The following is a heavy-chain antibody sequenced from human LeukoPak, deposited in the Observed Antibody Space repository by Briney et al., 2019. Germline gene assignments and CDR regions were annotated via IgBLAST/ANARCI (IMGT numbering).Heavy chain of an antibody. Sequence: GGSLRLSCAASGFTFSSYNMNWVRQTPGKGLEWVSCISGRNNYMYYADSVKGRFTISRDNAKNSLYLQMNSLRAEDTAVYYCARDLVSRDGYNYIDFWGQGTLVTVSS. J-gene: IGHJ4*02. CDR2: ISGRNNYM. V-gene: IGHV3-21*01. CDR1: GFTFSSYN. CDR3: ARDLVSRDGYNYIDF. D-gene: IGHD5-24*01.